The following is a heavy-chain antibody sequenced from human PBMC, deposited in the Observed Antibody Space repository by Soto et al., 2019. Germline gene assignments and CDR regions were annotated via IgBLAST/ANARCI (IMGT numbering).Heavy chain of an antibody. V-gene: IGHV4-59*01. CDR3: ARLSRNYYGSGTYTYYFDH. J-gene: IGHJ4*02. CDR2: IYYSGST. CDR1: GGSISTYY. Sequence: QVRLQESGPGLVKPSETLSLTCTVSGGSISTYYWSWIRQPPGKGLEWIGYIYYSGSTNYKPSLKSRVTISLDTSKNQFSLKLSSVTAADTAVYYCARLSRNYYGSGTYTYYFDHWGQGTLVTVSS. D-gene: IGHD3-10*01.